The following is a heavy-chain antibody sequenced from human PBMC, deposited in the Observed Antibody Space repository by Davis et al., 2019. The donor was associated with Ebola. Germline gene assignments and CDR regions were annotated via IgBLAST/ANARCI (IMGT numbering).Heavy chain of an antibody. CDR1: GYTFGSYY. Sequence: AASVKVSCKASGYTFGSYYIHWVRQAPGQGLEWLGIIYPGDGSTNYAPRFRGRLTITRDTSASTAYMELSSLRSEDTAVYYCARDAEDYSSSFLAYWGQGTLVTVSS. J-gene: IGHJ4*02. CDR2: IYPGDGST. CDR3: ARDAEDYSSSFLAY. D-gene: IGHD6-6*01. V-gene: IGHV1-46*01.